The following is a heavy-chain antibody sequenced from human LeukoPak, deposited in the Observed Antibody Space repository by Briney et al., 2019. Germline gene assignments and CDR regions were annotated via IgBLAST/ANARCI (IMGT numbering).Heavy chain of an antibody. V-gene: IGHV3-23*01. CDR3: ARADGDCRSFDY. CDR1: GFTFTSYA. CDR2: ISNSGGST. Sequence: PGGSLRLSCAASGFTFTSYAMSWVRQAPGKGLEWVSLISNSGGSTYYADSVKGRFTISRDNAKNTLFLQMNSLRVEDTAVYYCARADGDCRSFDYWGQGTLVTVSS. D-gene: IGHD2-21*02. J-gene: IGHJ4*02.